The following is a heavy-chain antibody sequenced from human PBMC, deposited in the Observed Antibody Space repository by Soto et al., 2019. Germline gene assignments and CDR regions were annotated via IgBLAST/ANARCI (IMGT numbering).Heavy chain of an antibody. CDR3: ERDRRDGYNIGWFDP. Sequence: PSETLSLTCTVSGGSISSYYWSWIRQPPGKGLEWIGYIYYSGSTNYNPSLKSRVTISVDTSKNQFSLKLSSVTAADTAVYYCERDRRDGYNIGWFDPWGQGTLVTVSS. V-gene: IGHV4-59*01. J-gene: IGHJ5*02. D-gene: IGHD5-12*01. CDR1: GGSISSYY. CDR2: IYYSGST.